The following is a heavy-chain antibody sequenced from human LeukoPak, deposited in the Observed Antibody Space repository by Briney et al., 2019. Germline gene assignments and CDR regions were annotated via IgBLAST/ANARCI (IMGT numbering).Heavy chain of an antibody. V-gene: IGHV1-8*02. J-gene: IGHJ4*02. CDR1: EYTFISYD. CDR3: ARGKAVAGSGDAYNYEVRILGY. Sequence: ASVKVSCKASEYTFISYDINWVRQATGQRLEWMGWMNPNSGNTGYAQNFQGRLTLTRNTSINTAYMQLSSLRSEDTAVYYCARGKAVAGSGDAYNYEVRILGYWGQGTLVTVSS. D-gene: IGHD5-24*01. CDR2: MNPNSGNT.